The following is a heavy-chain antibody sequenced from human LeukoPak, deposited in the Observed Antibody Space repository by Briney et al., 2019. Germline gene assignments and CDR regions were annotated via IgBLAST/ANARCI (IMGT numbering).Heavy chain of an antibody. Sequence: GGSLRLSCAASGFSFNGYSMNWVRQAPGKGLEWVSAVSGNGESTYYADSVRGRFTISRDNSKNTLYLQMNSLRVEDTAVYYCAKDREYDFWSASSFDYWGQGTLVTVSS. V-gene: IGHV3-23*01. CDR1: GFSFNGYS. J-gene: IGHJ4*02. CDR3: AKDREYDFWSASSFDY. CDR2: VSGNGEST. D-gene: IGHD3-3*01.